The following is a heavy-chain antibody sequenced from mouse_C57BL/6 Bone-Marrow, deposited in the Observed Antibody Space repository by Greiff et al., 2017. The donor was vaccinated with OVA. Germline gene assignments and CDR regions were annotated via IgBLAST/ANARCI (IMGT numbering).Heavy chain of an antibody. J-gene: IGHJ4*01. CDR1: GFTFSSYA. CDR2: ISSGGDYI. CDR3: TREDYGSSYGMDY. Sequence: EVKLVESGEGLVKPGGSLKLSCAASGFTFSSYAMSWVRQTPEKRLEWVAYISSGGDYIYYADTVKGRFTISRDNARNTLYLQMSRLKSEDTAMYYCTREDYGSSYGMDYWGQGTSVTVSS. V-gene: IGHV5-9-1*02. D-gene: IGHD1-1*01.